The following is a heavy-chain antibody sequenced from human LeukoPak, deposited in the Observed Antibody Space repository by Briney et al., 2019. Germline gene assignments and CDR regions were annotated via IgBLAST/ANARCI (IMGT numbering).Heavy chain of an antibody. CDR1: GFTVSSNY. CDR3: AKENGDYVNWFDP. Sequence: PGGSLRLSCAASGFTVSSNYMSWVRQAPGKGLEWVSVIYSGGSTYYADSVKGRFTISRDNSKNTLYLQMNSLRAEDTAVYYCAKENGDYVNWFDPWGQGTLVTVSS. J-gene: IGHJ5*02. CDR2: IYSGGST. V-gene: IGHV3-53*01. D-gene: IGHD4-17*01.